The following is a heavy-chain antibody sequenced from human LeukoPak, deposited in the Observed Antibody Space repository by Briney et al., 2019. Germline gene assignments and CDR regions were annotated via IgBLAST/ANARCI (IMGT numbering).Heavy chain of an antibody. V-gene: IGHV1-2*02. CDR2: IDPNSGGT. D-gene: IGHD5-18*01. CDR3: ARVHRGYSYGRLDY. CDR1: GYTFSDYY. Sequence: GASVKVSCKTSGYTFSDYYIHWVRQAPGQGLERMGWIDPNSGGTAYAQKFQGRVTVTRDTSIDTAYMELSSLGSDDTAVYYCARVHRGYSYGRLDYWGQGTLVTVSS. J-gene: IGHJ4*02.